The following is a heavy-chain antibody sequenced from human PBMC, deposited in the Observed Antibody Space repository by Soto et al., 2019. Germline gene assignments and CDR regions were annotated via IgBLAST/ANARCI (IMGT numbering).Heavy chain of an antibody. CDR3: ARGASSSLYWFDP. CDR2: IYYSGST. CDR1: GGSISSGGYY. V-gene: IGHV4-31*03. J-gene: IGHJ5*02. D-gene: IGHD6-6*01. Sequence: SETLSLTCTVSGGSISSGGYYWSWIRQHPGKGLEWIGYIYYSGSTYYNPSLKSRVTISVDTSKNQFSLKLSSVTAADTAVYYCARGASSSLYWFDPWCQGTLVTVSS.